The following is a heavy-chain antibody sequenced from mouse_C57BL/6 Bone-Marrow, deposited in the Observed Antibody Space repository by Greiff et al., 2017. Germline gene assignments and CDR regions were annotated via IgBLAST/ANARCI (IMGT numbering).Heavy chain of an antibody. CDR1: GYTFTSYW. V-gene: IGHV1-69*01. CDR3: ARDYSNLYYFDY. Sequence: VQLQQPGAELVMPGASVKLSCKASGYTFTSYWMHWVKQRPGQGLEWIGEIDPSDSYTNYNQKFKGKSTLTVDNSSSTAYMQLSSLTSEDSAVYYCARDYSNLYYFDYWGQGTTLTVSS. D-gene: IGHD2-5*01. J-gene: IGHJ2*01. CDR2: IDPSDSYT.